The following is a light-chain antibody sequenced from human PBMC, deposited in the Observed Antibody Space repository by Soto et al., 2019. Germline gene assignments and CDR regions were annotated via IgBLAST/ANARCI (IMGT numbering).Light chain of an antibody. CDR3: QQYNSYSWT. CDR1: QGISSW. V-gene: IGKV1-5*03. J-gene: IGKJ1*01. CDR2: QAS. Sequence: IQLTQSPSSLSASMGDRVTITCRASQGISSWLAWYQQKPGKAPKLLISQASSLESGVPSRFSGSGSETEFTLTISGLQPDDFASYYCQQYNSYSWTFGQGTKVDI.